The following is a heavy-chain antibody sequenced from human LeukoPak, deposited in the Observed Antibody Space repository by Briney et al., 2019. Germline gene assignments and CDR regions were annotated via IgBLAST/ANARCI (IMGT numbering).Heavy chain of an antibody. J-gene: IGHJ4*02. D-gene: IGHD5-18*01. CDR1: GGSIRSSSSY. Sequence: PSETLSLTCTVSGGSIRSSSSYWSWIRQPPGQGLEWIGSIYYSGTTYYNPSLKSRVTISADTSKNQFSLKLRSVTAADTAVYYCARQITDSYGSKGYFDHWGQGTLVTVSS. CDR3: ARQITDSYGSKGYFDH. CDR2: IYYSGTT. V-gene: IGHV4-39*01.